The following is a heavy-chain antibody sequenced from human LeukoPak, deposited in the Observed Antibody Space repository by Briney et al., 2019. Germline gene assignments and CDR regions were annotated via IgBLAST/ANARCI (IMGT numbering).Heavy chain of an antibody. D-gene: IGHD4/OR15-4a*01. Sequence: SETLSLTCTVSGGSISSSSCYWGWIRQPPGKGLEWIGSIYYSGSTYYNPSLKSRVTISVDTSKNQFSLNLNSVTAADTAVYYCATATSYGGIDYWGQGTLVTVSS. CDR1: GGSISSSSCY. J-gene: IGHJ4*02. CDR2: IYYSGST. CDR3: ATATSYGGIDY. V-gene: IGHV4-39*01.